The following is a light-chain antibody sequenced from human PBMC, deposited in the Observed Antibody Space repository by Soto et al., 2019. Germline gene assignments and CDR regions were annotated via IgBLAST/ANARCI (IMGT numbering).Light chain of an antibody. V-gene: IGKV3-20*01. CDR2: GTS. CDR3: QQYGTAPYT. J-gene: IGKJ2*01. Sequence: ETVVTQSPGTLSLSPGEGATLSCRASQSVDNNYLAWYQQKPGQAPRLLIHGTSNRASGIPDWFSGSGSGTDFTLTISRLEPEDFAVYYCQQYGTAPYTFGQGTTLELK. CDR1: QSVDNNY.